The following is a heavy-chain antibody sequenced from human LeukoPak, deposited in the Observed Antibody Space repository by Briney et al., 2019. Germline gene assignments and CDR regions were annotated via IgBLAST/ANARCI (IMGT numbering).Heavy chain of an antibody. CDR3: AKSNGYTNSWYDY. J-gene: IGHJ4*02. Sequence: GGSLRLSCAASGFTFSNYAMSWVRQPPGKGLEWVSGISASGGSTYYAHSVNGRFTISRDNSKNTVSLQMDSLRAEDTALYYCAKSNGYTNSWYDYWGQGTLVSVSS. V-gene: IGHV3-23*01. CDR1: GFTFSNYA. CDR2: ISASGGST. D-gene: IGHD6-13*01.